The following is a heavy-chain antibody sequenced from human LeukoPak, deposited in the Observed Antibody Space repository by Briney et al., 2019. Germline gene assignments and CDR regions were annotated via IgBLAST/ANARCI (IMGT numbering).Heavy chain of an antibody. J-gene: IGHJ6*02. D-gene: IGHD1-26*01. CDR3: ARGRSNYYGMDV. V-gene: IGHV4-61*01. Sequence: PSETLSLTCTVSGGSVNSGTYYWSWIRQPPGKGLEWIGSIYYSGSTNYNPSLKSRVTMSVDTSKNLFSLKVSSVTAADTAVYYCARGRSNYYGMDVWGQGTTVTVSS. CDR2: IYYSGST. CDR1: GGSVNSGTYY.